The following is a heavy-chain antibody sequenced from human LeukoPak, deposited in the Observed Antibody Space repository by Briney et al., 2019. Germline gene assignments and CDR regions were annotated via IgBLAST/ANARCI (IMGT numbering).Heavy chain of an antibody. J-gene: IGHJ5*02. CDR1: GGSISSYY. CDR3: ARPFIVVVPAAKFDRWFDP. Sequence: SETLSLTCTVSGGSISSYYWSWIRQPPGKGLEWIGYIYYSGSTNYNPSLKSRVTISVDTSKNQFSLKLSSVTAADTAVYYCARPFIVVVPAAKFDRWFDPWGQGTLVTVSS. CDR2: IYYSGST. D-gene: IGHD2-2*01. V-gene: IGHV4-59*12.